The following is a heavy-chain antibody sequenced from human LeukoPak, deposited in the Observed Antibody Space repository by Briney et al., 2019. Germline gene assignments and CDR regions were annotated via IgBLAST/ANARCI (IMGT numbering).Heavy chain of an antibody. V-gene: IGHV3-23*01. CDR2: ISGSGDNT. D-gene: IGHD6-19*01. CDR3: AKAQYSSGWYGFDY. Sequence: GGSLRLSCAASGFTFSSYAMSWVRQAPGKGLEWVSGISGSGDNTYYADSVKGRFTISRDNSKNTLYLQMNSLRAEDTALYYCAKAQYSSGWYGFDYWGQGTLVTVSS. CDR1: GFTFSSYA. J-gene: IGHJ4*02.